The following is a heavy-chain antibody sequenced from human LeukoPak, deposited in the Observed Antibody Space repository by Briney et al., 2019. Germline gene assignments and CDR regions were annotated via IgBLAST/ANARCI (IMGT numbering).Heavy chain of an antibody. CDR3: ARGGYSYGSNWFDP. V-gene: IGHV1-2*02. CDR1: GYTFSGDY. J-gene: IGHJ5*02. CDR2: INPDSGGT. Sequence: ASVKVSCKASGYTFSGDYMHWVRQAPGQGLEWMGWINPDSGGTNYGQNFQGRVTMTRDTSISTAYMELSRLRSDDTAVYYCARGGYSYGSNWFDPWGQGTLVTVSS. D-gene: IGHD5-18*01.